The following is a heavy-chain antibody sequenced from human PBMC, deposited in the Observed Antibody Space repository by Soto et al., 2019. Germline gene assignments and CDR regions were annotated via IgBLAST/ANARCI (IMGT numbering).Heavy chain of an antibody. CDR1: GCSISSSSYY. D-gene: IGHD2-2*01. CDR3: ARGSGYCISTSCYYYYYGMDV. V-gene: IGHV4-39*01. CDR2: IFYSGST. J-gene: IGHJ6*02. Sequence: PSETLSLTCTVSGCSISSSSYYWGWIRQPPGKGLEWIGSIFYSGSTYYNPSLKSRVTISVDTSKNQFSLKLSSVTAADTAVYYCARGSGYCISTSCYYYYYGMDVWGQGTTVTVS.